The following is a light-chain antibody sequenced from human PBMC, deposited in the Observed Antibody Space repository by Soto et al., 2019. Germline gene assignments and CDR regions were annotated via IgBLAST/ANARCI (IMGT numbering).Light chain of an antibody. CDR3: SSYTNINTRV. Sequence: QSALTQPASVSGSPGQSVTISCTGTSGDVGGYNYVSWYQQHPGKAPKLMIYEVSNRPSGVSSRFSGSKSGNTASLTISGLQAEDEADYYCSSYTNINTRVFGGGTKLTVL. V-gene: IGLV2-14*01. CDR2: EVS. J-gene: IGLJ3*02. CDR1: SGDVGGYNY.